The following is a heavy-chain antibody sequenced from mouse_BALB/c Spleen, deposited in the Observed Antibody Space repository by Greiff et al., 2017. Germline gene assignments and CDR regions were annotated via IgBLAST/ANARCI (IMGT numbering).Heavy chain of an antibody. CDR1: GFNIKDTY. J-gene: IGHJ4*01. Sequence: EVQLQQSGAELVKPGASVKLSCTASGFNIKDTYMHWVKQRPEQGLEWIGRIDPANGNTKYDPKFQGKATITADTSSNTAYLQLSSLTSEDTAVYYCARSDYDYEGYAMDYWGQGTSVTVSS. CDR3: ARSDYDYEGYAMDY. V-gene: IGHV14-3*02. D-gene: IGHD2-4*01. CDR2: IDPANGNT.